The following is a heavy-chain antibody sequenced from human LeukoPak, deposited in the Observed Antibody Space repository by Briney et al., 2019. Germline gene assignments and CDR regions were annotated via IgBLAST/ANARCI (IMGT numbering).Heavy chain of an antibody. CDR2: ISGSGGST. D-gene: IGHD6-13*01. Sequence: GGSLRLSCAASGFTFSSYAMSWVRQAPGKGLEWVSAISGSGGSTYYADSVKGRFTISRDNSKNTLYLQMNSLRAEDTAVYYCAKTRSSSWTKYYFDYWGQGTLVTVSS. V-gene: IGHV3-23*01. CDR3: AKTRSSSWTKYYFDY. J-gene: IGHJ4*02. CDR1: GFTFSSYA.